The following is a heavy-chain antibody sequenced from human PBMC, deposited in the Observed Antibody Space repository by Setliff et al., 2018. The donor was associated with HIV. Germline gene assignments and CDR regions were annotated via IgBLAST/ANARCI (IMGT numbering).Heavy chain of an antibody. Sequence: PGESLKISCKASGYSFSNYWIGWVRQMPGKGLEWMGVIFPGDSDTRYSPSFQGQVTISADKSISTAYLQWSSLKASDTAMYYCARAGSFDPYYYMDVWGKGTTVTVSS. CDR2: IFPGDSDT. CDR1: GYSFSNYW. D-gene: IGHD3-10*01. J-gene: IGHJ6*03. V-gene: IGHV5-51*01. CDR3: ARAGSFDPYYYMDV.